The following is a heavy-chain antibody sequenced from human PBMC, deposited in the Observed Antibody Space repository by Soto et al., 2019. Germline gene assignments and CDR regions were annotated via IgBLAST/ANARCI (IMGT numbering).Heavy chain of an antibody. D-gene: IGHD3-10*01. CDR1: GFTFSSYS. CDR3: AREGVQHGSGPYYYYGMDV. J-gene: IGHJ6*02. V-gene: IGHV3-21*01. Sequence: EVQLVESGGGLVKPGGSLRLSCAASGFTFSSYSMNWVRQAPGKGLEWVSSISSSSSDIYYADSVKGRFTISRDNAKNSLYLQVNSLRGEDTAVYYCAREGVQHGSGPYYYYGMDVWGPGTTVTVSS. CDR2: ISSSSSDI.